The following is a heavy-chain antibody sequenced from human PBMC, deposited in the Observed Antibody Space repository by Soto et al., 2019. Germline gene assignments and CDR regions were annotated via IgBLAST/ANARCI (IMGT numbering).Heavy chain of an antibody. J-gene: IGHJ4*02. V-gene: IGHV4-39*01. CDR2: IYYSGTT. CDR3: ARHRGKTLIVVWYFEY. CDR1: GGSISSSSYY. Sequence: SETLSLTCTVSGGSISSSSYYCGWIPQPPGKGLEWIGSIYYSGTTYYNPSLKSRVTISVDTSKNQFSLKLSSVTAADTAVYYCARHRGKTLIVVWYFEYSGQGTMVTLSS. D-gene: IGHD3-22*01.